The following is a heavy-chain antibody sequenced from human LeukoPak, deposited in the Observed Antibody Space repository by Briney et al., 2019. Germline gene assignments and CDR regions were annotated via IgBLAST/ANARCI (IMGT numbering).Heavy chain of an antibody. D-gene: IGHD5-12*01. Sequence: GESLKISCKGSGYSFTSYWIGWVRQMPGKGLEWMGIIYPGDPDTRYSPSFQGQVTISADKSISTAYLQWSSLKASDTAMYYCARSRGSGYDYNYGMDVWGQGTTVTVSS. J-gene: IGHJ6*02. CDR2: IYPGDPDT. CDR1: GYSFTSYW. V-gene: IGHV5-51*01. CDR3: ARSRGSGYDYNYGMDV.